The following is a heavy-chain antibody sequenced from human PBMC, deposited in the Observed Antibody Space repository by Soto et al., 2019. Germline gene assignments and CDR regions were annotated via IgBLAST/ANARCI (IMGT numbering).Heavy chain of an antibody. CDR3: ARLAYSSRGGQFFDY. J-gene: IGHJ4*02. CDR2: IYYSGDT. V-gene: IGHV4-31*03. D-gene: IGHD6-13*01. CDR1: GGSISSGGYH. Sequence: SETLSLTCNVSGGSISSGGYHFICIRQHSGKGLEWIAYIYYSGDTYYNPSLKSRVVISVHTSKKQFSLNLSSATAADTAVYYCARLAYSSRGGQFFDYWGQGVLVTVSS.